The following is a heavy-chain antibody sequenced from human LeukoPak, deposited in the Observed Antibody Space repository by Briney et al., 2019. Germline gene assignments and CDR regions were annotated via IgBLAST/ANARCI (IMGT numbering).Heavy chain of an antibody. J-gene: IGHJ5*02. V-gene: IGHV1-18*01. CDR2: ISTYNGDT. CDR1: GYTFPNYG. Sequence: ASVKVSCKASGYTFPNYGISWVRQAPGQGLEWMGWISTYNGDTNYAQKLQGRVTMTTDTSTNTAYMEMRSLRSDDTAVYYCARESADYYGSGSLVVVHLPLFDPWGQGTVVIVSS. D-gene: IGHD3-10*01. CDR3: ARESADYYGSGSLVVVHLPLFDP.